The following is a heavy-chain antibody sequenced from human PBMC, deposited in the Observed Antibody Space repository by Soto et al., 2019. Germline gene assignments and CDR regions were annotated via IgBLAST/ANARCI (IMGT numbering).Heavy chain of an antibody. D-gene: IGHD3-22*01. V-gene: IGHV1-69*13. Sequence: ASVKVSCKASGGTFSSYAISWVRQAPGQGLEWMGGIIPIFGTANYAQKFQGRVTITADESTSTAYMELSSLRSEDTAVYYCARADYYDSSGYVNYWGQGTLVTVSS. CDR2: IIPIFGTA. J-gene: IGHJ4*02. CDR1: GGTFSSYA. CDR3: ARADYYDSSGYVNY.